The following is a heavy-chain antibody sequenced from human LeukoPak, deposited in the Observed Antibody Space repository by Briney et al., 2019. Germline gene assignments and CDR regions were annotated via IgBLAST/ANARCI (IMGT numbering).Heavy chain of an antibody. D-gene: IGHD2-15*01. J-gene: IGHJ4*02. CDR1: GFIFSNYA. Sequence: GGSLRLSCAASGFIFSNYAMSWVRQAPGKGLEWVSTISGSDDSTYYADSVRGRFTISRDNSKNTLYLQMNSLRAEDTAVYYCAKAPSRTLEVAATFFDYWGQGTLVTVSS. CDR2: ISGSDDST. CDR3: AKAPSRTLEVAATFFDY. V-gene: IGHV3-23*01.